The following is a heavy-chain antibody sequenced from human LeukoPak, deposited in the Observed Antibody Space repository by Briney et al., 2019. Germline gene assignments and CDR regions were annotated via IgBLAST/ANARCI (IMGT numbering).Heavy chain of an antibody. CDR2: ISGSSSFV. Sequence: PGGSLRLSCAASGFTFNTSSLNWVRQAPGKGLEWVSSISGSSSFVYYADSLKGRFTISRDNAKNSLYLQMNSLRAEDTAVYYCAKDFSSFGYFDYWGQGTLVTVSS. V-gene: IGHV3-21*04. D-gene: IGHD3-10*01. J-gene: IGHJ4*02. CDR1: GFTFNTSS. CDR3: AKDFSSFGYFDY.